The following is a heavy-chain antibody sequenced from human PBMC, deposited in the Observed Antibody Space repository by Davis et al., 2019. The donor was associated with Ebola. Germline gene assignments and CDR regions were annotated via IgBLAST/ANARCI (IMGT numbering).Heavy chain of an antibody. CDR3: AKVRSYDAFDI. CDR2: ISNTGATA. Sequence: GGSLRLSCAASGFTYSNYAMSWVRQVPGKGLQWVAIISNTGATAFYADSVKGRFTISRDNSKNTLYLQMNSLRAEDTAVYYCAKVRSYDAFDIWGQGTTVTVSS. J-gene: IGHJ3*02. V-gene: IGHV3-23*01. CDR1: GFTYSNYA.